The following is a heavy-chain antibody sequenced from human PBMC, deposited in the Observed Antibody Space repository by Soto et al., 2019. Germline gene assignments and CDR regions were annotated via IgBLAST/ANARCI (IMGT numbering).Heavy chain of an antibody. V-gene: IGHV2-5*04. CDR2: FYLDYDK. Sequence: QITLKESGPTLVKPTETLTLTCTFSGFSLSSNGVAVGWIRQPPGKALEWLGLFYLDYDKRYSPSLKGRLTITRDTSENQVVLTMTNMDPVDAGTYYCVYRKGAATGTGNWFDPWGQGIPVTVSS. CDR1: GFSLSSNGVA. CDR3: VYRKGAATGTGNWFDP. J-gene: IGHJ5*02. D-gene: IGHD1-1*01.